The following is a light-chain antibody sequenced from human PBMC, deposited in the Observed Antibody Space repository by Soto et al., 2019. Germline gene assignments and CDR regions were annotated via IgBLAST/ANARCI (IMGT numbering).Light chain of an antibody. CDR2: TTN. CDR3: AAWDDSLNGHV. J-gene: IGLJ1*01. Sequence: QSVLTQPHSASGTPGQRVTISCSGSSSNIGTSSVHWFQQLPGTAPKLLISTTNQRPAGVPERFSGSKSGTSASLAISGLQSEDECDCYCAAWDDSLNGHVFGTGNKLTVL. CDR1: SSNIGTSS. V-gene: IGLV1-44*01.